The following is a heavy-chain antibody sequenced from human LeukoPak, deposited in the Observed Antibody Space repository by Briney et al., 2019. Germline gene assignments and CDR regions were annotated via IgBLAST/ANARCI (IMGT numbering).Heavy chain of an antibody. D-gene: IGHD3-22*01. CDR1: VGSISSGNDY. CDR2: INHSGST. V-gene: IGHV4-39*07. CDR3: ARGRRGSWLTHFDY. J-gene: IGHJ4*02. Sequence: SEILSLTWTVSVGSISSGNDYWSWIRQPPGRGLESIGEINHSGSTNYNPSLKSRVTISVDTSKNQFSLKLSSVTAADTAVYYCARGRRGSWLTHFDYWGQGTLVTVSS.